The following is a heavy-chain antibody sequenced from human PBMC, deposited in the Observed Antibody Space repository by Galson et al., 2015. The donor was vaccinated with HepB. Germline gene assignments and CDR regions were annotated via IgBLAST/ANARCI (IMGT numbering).Heavy chain of an antibody. Sequence: SLKVSCKASGGTVSGYVMRWVRQAPGQGLEWVGGTIPAVGKPYNADTFKGSVTITADKSTTTVYMELSSLTSEDTAVYYCARGEGCSAYAYGVRAYDVWSQGTTVTVSS. V-gene: IGHV1-69*06. D-gene: IGHD5-12*01. CDR2: TIPAVGKP. J-gene: IGHJ3*01. CDR1: GGTVSGYV. CDR3: ARGEGCSAYAYGVRAYDV.